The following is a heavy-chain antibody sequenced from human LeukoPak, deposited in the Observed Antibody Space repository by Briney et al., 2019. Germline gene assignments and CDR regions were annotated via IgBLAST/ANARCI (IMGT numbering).Heavy chain of an antibody. CDR3: ARVKARSGGYSLDY. CDR2: ISAHNGDT. J-gene: IGHJ4*02. CDR1: GYAFTTCG. V-gene: IGHV1-18*01. D-gene: IGHD1-26*01. Sequence: ASVTVSFKGSGYAFTTCGISWVRQAPGQGLELMGCISAHNGDTNYAQRLQGRVTMTTDTSTSTAYMELRSLRSDDTAVYYCARVKARSGGYSLDYWGQGTLVAVSS.